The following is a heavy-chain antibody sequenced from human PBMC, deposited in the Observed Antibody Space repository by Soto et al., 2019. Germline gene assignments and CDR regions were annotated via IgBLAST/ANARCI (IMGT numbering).Heavy chain of an antibody. Sequence: QVQLVQSGAEVKKPGASVKVSCKASGYTFTSYYMHWVRQAPGQGLEWMGIIDPSGGSTTYAQKFQGRVTMTRDTSTSTVYMEVSSLRSEDTAVYYCARPAATTYLYYNCGMDVWGQGTTVTVSS. V-gene: IGHV1-46*01. CDR2: IDPSGGST. CDR1: GYTFTSYY. J-gene: IGHJ6*02. CDR3: ARPAATTYLYYNCGMDV. D-gene: IGHD4-4*01.